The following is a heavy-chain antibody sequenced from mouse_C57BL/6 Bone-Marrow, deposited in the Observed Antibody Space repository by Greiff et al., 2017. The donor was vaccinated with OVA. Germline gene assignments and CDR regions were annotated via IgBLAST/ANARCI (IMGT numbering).Heavy chain of an antibody. J-gene: IGHJ3*01. CDR1: GYTFTSYW. D-gene: IGHD3-2*01. CDR2: IHPNSGST. Sequence: VQLQQSGAELVKPGASVKLSCKASGYTFTSYWMHWVKQRPGQGLEWIGMIHPNSGSTNYNEKFKSKATLTVDKSSSTAYMQLSSLTSEDSAVYYCARSLTAGVFAYWGQGTLVTVSA. CDR3: ARSLTAGVFAY. V-gene: IGHV1-64*01.